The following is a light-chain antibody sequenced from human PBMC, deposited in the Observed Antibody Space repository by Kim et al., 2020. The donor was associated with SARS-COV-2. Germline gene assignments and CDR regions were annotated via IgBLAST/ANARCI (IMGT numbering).Light chain of an antibody. V-gene: IGLV2-11*01. Sequence: QSALTQPRSVSGSPGQSVTIPCTGTSSDVGGYNYVSWYQQHPGKAPKLMIYDVSKRPSGVPDRFSGSKSGYTASLTISGLQAEDEADYYCCSYAGSYTFYVFGTGTKGTVL. CDR1: SSDVGGYNY. CDR3: CSYAGSYTFYV. CDR2: DVS. J-gene: IGLJ1*01.